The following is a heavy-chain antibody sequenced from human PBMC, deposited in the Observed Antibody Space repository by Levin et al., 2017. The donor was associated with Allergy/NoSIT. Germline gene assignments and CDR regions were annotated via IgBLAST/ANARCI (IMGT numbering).Heavy chain of an antibody. CDR2: INHSGST. J-gene: IGHJ4*02. Sequence: SETLSLTCAVYGGSFSGYYWSWIRQPPGKGLEWIGEINHSGSTNYNPSLKSRVTISVDTSKNQFSLKLSSVTAADTAVYYCARGKTYGDYGIWGQGTLVTVSS. CDR3: ARGKTYGDYGI. CDR1: GGSFSGYY. D-gene: IGHD4-17*01. V-gene: IGHV4-34*01.